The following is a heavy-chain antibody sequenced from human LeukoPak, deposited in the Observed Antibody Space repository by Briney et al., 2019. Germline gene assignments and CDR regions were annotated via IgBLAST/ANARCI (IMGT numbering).Heavy chain of an antibody. J-gene: IGHJ4*02. CDR2: ISGSGATM. Sequence: GGSLRLSCAASGFTFSSYEMNWVRQAPGKGLEWVSYISGSGATMYYADSVKGRFTISRDNAKNSLYLQMNSLRAEDTAVYYCARDVVGLGYSDYWGQGTLVTVSS. V-gene: IGHV3-48*03. CDR1: GFTFSSYE. CDR3: ARDVVGLGYSDY. D-gene: IGHD2-21*01.